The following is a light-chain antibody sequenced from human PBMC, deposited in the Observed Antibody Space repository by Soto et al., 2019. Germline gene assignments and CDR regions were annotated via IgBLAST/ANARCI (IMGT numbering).Light chain of an antibody. CDR1: QSVIRSY. Sequence: EIVLTQSPGTLSLSPGERATLSCRASQSVIRSYLAWYPQTPGQAPRVXIYGASSREIGIPDRFSGSGAGTECTLTISRLEPEDFAVDYCQQYGSSPATFGQGTKVDIK. J-gene: IGKJ1*01. CDR3: QQYGSSPAT. CDR2: GAS. V-gene: IGKV3-20*01.